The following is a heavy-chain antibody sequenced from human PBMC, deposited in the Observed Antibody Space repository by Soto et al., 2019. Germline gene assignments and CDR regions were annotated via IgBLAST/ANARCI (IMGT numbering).Heavy chain of an antibody. V-gene: IGHV3-33*01. D-gene: IGHD5-12*01. CDR3: ARDGGCRDGYTVGCNWFDP. Sequence: GGSLRLSCAASGFTFSSYGMHWVRQAPGKGLEWVAVIWYDGSNKCYADSVKGRFTISRDNSKNTLYLQMNSLRAEDTAVYYCARDGGCRDGYTVGCNWFDPWGQGTLVTVSS. J-gene: IGHJ5*02. CDR1: GFTFSSYG. CDR2: IWYDGSNK.